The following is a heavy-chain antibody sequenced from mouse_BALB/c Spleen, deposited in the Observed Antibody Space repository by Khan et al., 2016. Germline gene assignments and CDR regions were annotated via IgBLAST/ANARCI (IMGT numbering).Heavy chain of an antibody. V-gene: IGHV1-4*01. CDR1: GHTFINYT. J-gene: IGHJ3*01. CDR2: INPNSDYV. D-gene: IGHD1-1*02. Sequence: VQLQESGAELARPGASVKMSCKSSGHTFINYTMHWVKQTPGQGLEWIGFINPNSDYVIYNQKFKDKATLTADRSSSTAYMQLSSLTSADSAVYYCAREGDVGRYFLCWGQGTLVTVSA. CDR3: AREGDVGRYFLC.